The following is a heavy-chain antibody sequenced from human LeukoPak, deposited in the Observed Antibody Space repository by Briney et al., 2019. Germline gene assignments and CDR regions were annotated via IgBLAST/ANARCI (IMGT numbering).Heavy chain of an antibody. V-gene: IGHV3-23*01. CDR2: ISGSGGST. CDR1: GFTFSSYA. Sequence: GGSLRLSCAASGFTFSSYAMSWVRQAPGKGLEWVSAISGSGGSTYYADSVKGRFTISRDNSKNTLYLQMNSLRAEDTAVYYCAKGLRFLEWLAYFDYWGQGTLVTVSS. J-gene: IGHJ4*02. D-gene: IGHD3-3*01. CDR3: AKGLRFLEWLAYFDY.